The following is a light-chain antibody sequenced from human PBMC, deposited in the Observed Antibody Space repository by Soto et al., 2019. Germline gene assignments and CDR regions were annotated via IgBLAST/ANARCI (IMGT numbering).Light chain of an antibody. V-gene: IGKV3-11*01. CDR1: QNVHSY. CDR2: DAS. J-gene: IGKJ1*01. Sequence: EIVLTQSPPTLSLSPGERATLACRASQNVHSYLAWCQQRPGQAPRLLISDASNRATGIPDRFSGSGSGTDFNLSSSSLETEDFAVYECQQRSNWLGGTFGQGTKVEMK. CDR3: QQRSNWLGGT.